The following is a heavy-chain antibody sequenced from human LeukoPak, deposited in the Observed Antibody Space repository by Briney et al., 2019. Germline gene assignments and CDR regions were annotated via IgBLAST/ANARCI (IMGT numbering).Heavy chain of an antibody. D-gene: IGHD6-6*01. CDR2: IWGDQRYE. J-gene: IGHJ4*02. Sequence: PGGSLRLSCTASGFSLSNYGMHWVRQAPGKGLEWVAIIWGDQRYERYADSVKGRFTISRDNSKNTLYLQMDSLRADDTAIYYCAKARGSSSSLAYFDYWGQGTLVTVSS. V-gene: IGHV3-33*06. CDR3: AKARGSSSSLAYFDY. CDR1: GFSLSNYG.